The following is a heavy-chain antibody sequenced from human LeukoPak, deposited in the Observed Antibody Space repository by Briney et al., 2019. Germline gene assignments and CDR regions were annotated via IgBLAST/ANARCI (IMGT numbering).Heavy chain of an antibody. J-gene: IGHJ5*02. D-gene: IGHD3-3*01. Sequence: GASVNVSCKASGGTFSSYAISWVRQAPGQGLEWMGGIIPIFGTANYAQKFQGRVTITADESTSTAYMELSSLRSEDTAVYYCANTFGVVNEFDPWGQGTLVTVSS. CDR1: GGTFSSYA. CDR3: ANTFGVVNEFDP. CDR2: IIPIFGTA. V-gene: IGHV1-69*13.